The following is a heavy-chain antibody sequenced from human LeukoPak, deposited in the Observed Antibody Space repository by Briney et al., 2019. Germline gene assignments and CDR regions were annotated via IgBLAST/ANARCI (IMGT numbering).Heavy chain of an antibody. CDR2: IYTSGST. D-gene: IGHD6-13*01. CDR3: ARDPAAAGSYWYFDL. J-gene: IGHJ2*01. Sequence: SGSLSLSCAVAGGSISSYYWSWIRQAPGKGLEWIGRIYTSGSTNYDPSHKGRVTMSVDTSKNQISLKLRSVTAADAAVYYCARDPAAAGSYWYFDLWGRGTLVTVSS. CDR1: GGSISSYY. V-gene: IGHV4-4*07.